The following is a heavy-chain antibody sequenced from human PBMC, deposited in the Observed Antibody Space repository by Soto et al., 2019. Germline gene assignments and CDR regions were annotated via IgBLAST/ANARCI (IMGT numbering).Heavy chain of an antibody. J-gene: IGHJ4*02. CDR1: GGSISSSSYY. Sequence: SESLSIGCTVSGGSISSSSYYWGWILQPPRKALEWIGSIFYSGSTYYNPSLKIRVTISVDTSKDPFSLTLSSVTAADTAVYYCARHAVLRFLEWFLHFDYGGQGTLVTVSS. D-gene: IGHD3-3*01. CDR2: IFYSGST. CDR3: ARHAVLRFLEWFLHFDY. V-gene: IGHV4-39*01.